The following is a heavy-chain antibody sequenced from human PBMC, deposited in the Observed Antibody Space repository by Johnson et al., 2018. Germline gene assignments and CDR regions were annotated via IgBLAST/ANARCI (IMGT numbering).Heavy chain of an antibody. Sequence: VQLGQSGGGSVQPGRSLRLSCSASGFIFNDFALHWVRQVPGKGLEWVSGISWDSGTRGYADSVKGRFTLSRDNAKKSLYLQMISLRAEDTAFYYCAKYIGSSSWENYFNAFDIWGQGTMVTVSA. D-gene: IGHD6-13*01. V-gene: IGHV3-9*01. CDR2: ISWDSGTR. J-gene: IGHJ3*02. CDR3: AKYIGSSSWENYFNAFDI. CDR1: GFIFNDFA.